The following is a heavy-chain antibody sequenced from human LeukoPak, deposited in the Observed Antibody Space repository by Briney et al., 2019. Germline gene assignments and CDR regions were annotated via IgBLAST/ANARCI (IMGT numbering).Heavy chain of an antibody. CDR3: ARLEYYYQHRFDY. CDR1: GGSISSSSYS. J-gene: IGHJ4*02. V-gene: IGHV4-39*01. CDR2: IYYSGST. D-gene: IGHD3-10*01. Sequence: SETLSLTCTVSGGSISSSSYSWGWIRQPPGKGLEWIGRIYYSGSTYNNPSLKSRVTISVDTSKNQFSLKLSSVTAADTAVYYCARLEYYYQHRFDYWGQGTLVTVSS.